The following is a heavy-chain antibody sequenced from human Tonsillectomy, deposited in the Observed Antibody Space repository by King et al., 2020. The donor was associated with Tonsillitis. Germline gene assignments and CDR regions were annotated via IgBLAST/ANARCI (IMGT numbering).Heavy chain of an antibody. CDR2: ISGDGDSA. CDR3: AKDRWLGDLYGYFDY. CDR1: GFIFDDYA. D-gene: IGHD3-10*01. V-gene: IGHV3-43*02. J-gene: IGHJ4*02. Sequence: EVQLVESGGGVVQPGGSLRLSCAASGFIFDDYAMHWVRQAPGKGLEWVSLISGDGDSAYFADSVKGRFTISRDSSKNSLYLQMNSLRTEDTALYYCAKDRWLGDLYGYFDYWGQGTLVTVSS.